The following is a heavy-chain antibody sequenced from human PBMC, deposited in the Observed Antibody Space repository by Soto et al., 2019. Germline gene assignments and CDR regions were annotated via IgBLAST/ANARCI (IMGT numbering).Heavy chain of an antibody. CDR2: IYYSGST. CDR1: GGSVSSGSYY. Sequence: QVQLQESGPGLVKPSETLSLTCTVSGGSVSSGSYYWSWIRQPPGKGLEWIGYIYYSGSTNYNPSLKSRVTISVDTSKNQFSLKLSSVTAADTAVYYCAYGSGINYWGQGTLVTVSS. J-gene: IGHJ4*02. CDR3: AYGSGINY. V-gene: IGHV4-61*01. D-gene: IGHD3-10*01.